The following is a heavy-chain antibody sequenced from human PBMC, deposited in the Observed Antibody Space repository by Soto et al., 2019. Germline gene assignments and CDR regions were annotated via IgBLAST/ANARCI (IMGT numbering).Heavy chain of an antibody. V-gene: IGHV4-30-2*01. CDR2: IYHSGST. Sequence: PSETLSLTCAVSGGSISSGGYSWSWIRQPPGEGLEWIGYIYHSGSTYYNPSLKSRVTISVDRSKNQFSLKLSSVPAADTAVYYCASGYGSKAFDIWGQGTMVTVSS. D-gene: IGHD5-12*01. CDR3: ASGYGSKAFDI. J-gene: IGHJ3*02. CDR1: GGSISSGGYS.